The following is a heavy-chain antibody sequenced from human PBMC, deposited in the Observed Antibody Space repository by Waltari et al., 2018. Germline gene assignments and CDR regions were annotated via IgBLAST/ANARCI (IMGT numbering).Heavy chain of an antibody. Sequence: QVQLVESGGGVVQPGRSLRLSCAASGFTFSSYGVHWVRQAPGKGLEWVALIWYDGRNKYYADSVKGRFTISRDNSKDTLYLQMNSLRAEDTAVYYCARASSSDSSGYLIDCWGQGTLVTVSS. V-gene: IGHV3-33*01. CDR1: GFTFSSYG. CDR2: IWYDGRNK. D-gene: IGHD3-22*01. J-gene: IGHJ4*02. CDR3: ARASSSDSSGYLIDC.